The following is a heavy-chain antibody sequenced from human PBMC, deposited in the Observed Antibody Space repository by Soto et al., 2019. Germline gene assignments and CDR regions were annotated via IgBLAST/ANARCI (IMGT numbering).Heavy chain of an antibody. D-gene: IGHD2-15*01. V-gene: IGHV3-21*01. Sequence: PGGSLRLSCAASGFTSSSYTMNWVRQAPGKGLEWVSSISRSSTYIYYADSVKGRFTISRDNAKNSLYLQIDSLRAEDTAGYYCARTVVVVVAPDFDAFDIWGRGTMVTVSS. CDR2: ISRSSTYI. J-gene: IGHJ3*02. CDR3: ARTVVVVVAPDFDAFDI. CDR1: GFTSSSYT.